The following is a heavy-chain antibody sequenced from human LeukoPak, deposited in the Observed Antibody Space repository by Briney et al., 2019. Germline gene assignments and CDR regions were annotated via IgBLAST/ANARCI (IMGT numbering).Heavy chain of an antibody. CDR3: ARDPYYGSGSYAHTPYYFDY. J-gene: IGHJ4*02. Sequence: SETLSLTCTVSNGSISSHYWSWIRQAPGKGLEWIGYIYYSGSINYNPSLRSRVTISLDTTKNQFSLKLSSVTAADTAVYYCARDPYYGSGSYAHTPYYFDYWGQGTLVTVSS. D-gene: IGHD3-10*01. CDR2: IYYSGSI. CDR1: NGSISSHY. V-gene: IGHV4-59*11.